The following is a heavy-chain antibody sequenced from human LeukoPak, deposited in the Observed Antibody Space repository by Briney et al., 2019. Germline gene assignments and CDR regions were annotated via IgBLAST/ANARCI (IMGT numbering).Heavy chain of an antibody. CDR1: GGSFSGYY. J-gene: IGHJ6*03. CDR3: ARQGYSYGSIHYYYYMDV. CDR2: IYYSGST. D-gene: IGHD5-18*01. V-gene: IGHV4-59*01. Sequence: MPSETLSLTCAVYGGSFSGYYWSWIRQPPGKGLEWIGYIYYSGSTNYNPSLESRVTISVDTSKNQFSLKLSSVTAADTAVYYCARQGYSYGSIHYYYYMDVWGKGTTVTVSS.